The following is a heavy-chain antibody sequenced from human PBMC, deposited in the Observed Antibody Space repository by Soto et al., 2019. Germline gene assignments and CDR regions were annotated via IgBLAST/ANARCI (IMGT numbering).Heavy chain of an antibody. CDR1: GYTFTSYG. CDR2: IIPIFGTA. V-gene: IGHV1-69*13. Sequence: ASVKVSCKASGYTFTSYGISWVRQAPGQGLEWMGGIIPIFGTANYAQKFQGRVTITADESTSTAYMELSSLRSEDTAVYYCAALTQQGDILTGRDYWGQGTLVTVSS. CDR3: AALTQQGDILTGRDY. D-gene: IGHD3-9*01. J-gene: IGHJ4*02.